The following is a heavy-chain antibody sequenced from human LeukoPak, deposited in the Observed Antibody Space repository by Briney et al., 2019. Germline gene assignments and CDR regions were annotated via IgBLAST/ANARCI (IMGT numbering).Heavy chain of an antibody. CDR3: AKDLYRPQNTYYMDV. CDR1: GSTFSSYA. V-gene: IGHV3-23*01. D-gene: IGHD2-8*01. CDR2: ISGSGGST. J-gene: IGHJ6*03. Sequence: GGSLRLSCAASGSTFSSYAVSWVRQAPGKGLEWVSAISGSGGSTYYADSVKGRFTISRDNSKNTLYLQMNSLRAEDTAVYYCAKDLYRPQNTYYMDVWGKGTTVTVSS.